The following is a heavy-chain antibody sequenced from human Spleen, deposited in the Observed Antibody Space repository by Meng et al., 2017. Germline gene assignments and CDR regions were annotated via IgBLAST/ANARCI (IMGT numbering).Heavy chain of an antibody. CDR1: GFTFTDHW. CDR2: ITPDGSNP. D-gene: IGHD1-1*01. V-gene: IGHV3-74*02. CDR3: TNDRLNH. J-gene: IGHJ1*01. Sequence: VQWGGCGGGLAQPGGSLCLSCAGSGFTFTDHWMQWVRQGPGKGLVWVSRITPDGSNPNYADSVKGRFTISRDNAKNTVYLQMNSLRAEDTAVYYCTNDRLNHWGQGALVTVSS.